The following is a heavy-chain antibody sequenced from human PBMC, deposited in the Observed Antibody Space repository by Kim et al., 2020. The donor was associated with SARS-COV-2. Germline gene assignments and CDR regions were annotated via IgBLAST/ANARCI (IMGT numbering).Heavy chain of an antibody. Sequence: SETLSLTCTVSGGSISSYYWSWIRQPPGKGLEWIGYIYYSGSTNYNPSLKSRVTISVDTSKNQFSLKLSSVTAADTVVYYCARLRTLTIFGVVTTGSYM. CDR2: IYYSGST. V-gene: IGHV4-59*01. J-gene: IGHJ6*03. CDR1: GGSISSYY. CDR3: ARLRTLTIFGVVTTGSYM. D-gene: IGHD3-3*01.